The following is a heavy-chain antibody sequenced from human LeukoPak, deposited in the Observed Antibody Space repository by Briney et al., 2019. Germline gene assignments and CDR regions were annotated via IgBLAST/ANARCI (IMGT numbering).Heavy chain of an antibody. CDR1: GGTFSSYA. V-gene: IGHV3-64*01. D-gene: IGHD1-26*01. Sequence: SCKASGGTFSSYAMHWVRQAPGKGLECVSAISSNGGSTYYANSVKGRFTISRDNSKNTLYLQMGSLRAEDMAVYYCARDGGGSLDAFDIWGQGTMVTVPS. J-gene: IGHJ3*02. CDR2: ISSNGGST. CDR3: ARDGGGSLDAFDI.